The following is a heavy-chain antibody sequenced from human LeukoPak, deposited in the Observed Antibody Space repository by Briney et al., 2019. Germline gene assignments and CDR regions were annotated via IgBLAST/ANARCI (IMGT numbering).Heavy chain of an antibody. D-gene: IGHD6-13*01. CDR2: IKYDGSEK. CDR3: ATWEGSSWFDY. V-gene: IGHV3-7*03. Sequence: GGSLRLSCAASGFTFNTFWMSWVRQAPGQGLEWVTNIKYDGSEKDYVDSVKGQFTISRDNAKKSLYLQMNSLRVEDTAVYYCATWEGSSWFDYWGQGTLVTVSS. CDR1: GFTFNTFW. J-gene: IGHJ4*02.